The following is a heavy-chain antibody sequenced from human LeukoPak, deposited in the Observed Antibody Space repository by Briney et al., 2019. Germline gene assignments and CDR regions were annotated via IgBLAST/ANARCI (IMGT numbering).Heavy chain of an antibody. CDR3: ARDYDSSGYYFVGAFDI. V-gene: IGHV3-48*03. D-gene: IGHD3-22*01. CDR1: GFTFSSYE. J-gene: IGHJ3*02. CDR2: ISSSGSTI. Sequence: GGSLRPSCAASGFTFSSYEMNWVRQAPGKGLEWVSYISSSGSTIYYADSVKGRFTISRDNAKNSLYLQMNSLRAEDTAVYYCARDYDSSGYYFVGAFDIWGQGTMVTVSS.